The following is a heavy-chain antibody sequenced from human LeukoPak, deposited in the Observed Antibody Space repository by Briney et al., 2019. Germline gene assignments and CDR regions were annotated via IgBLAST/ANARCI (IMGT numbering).Heavy chain of an antibody. V-gene: IGHV3-7*01. CDR1: GFTFSSYW. J-gene: IGHJ5*02. Sequence: GGSLRLSCAASGFTFSSYWMSWVRQAPGKGLEWVANIKQDGSEKYYVDSVKGRFTISRDNAKNSLYLQMNNLRAEDTAVYYCARAGCSGGSCYSGRGPFDPWGQGTLVTVSS. CDR2: IKQDGSEK. CDR3: ARAGCSGGSCYSGRGPFDP. D-gene: IGHD2-15*01.